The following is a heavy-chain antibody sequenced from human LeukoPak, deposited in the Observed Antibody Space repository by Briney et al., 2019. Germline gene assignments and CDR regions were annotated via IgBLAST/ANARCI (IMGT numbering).Heavy chain of an antibody. CDR2: INVNSGDT. CDR3: ARDGGLDF. J-gene: IGHJ4*02. Sequence: GASVTVSCKASGYTFSAYYIHWLRQAPGQGLEWMGWINVNSGDTNSAPNFQGRVTLTRDMSSNTAYMEVTKLTLDDTAVFYCARDGGLDFWGQGTLVIVSS. D-gene: IGHD2-15*01. V-gene: IGHV1-2*02. CDR1: GYTFSAYY.